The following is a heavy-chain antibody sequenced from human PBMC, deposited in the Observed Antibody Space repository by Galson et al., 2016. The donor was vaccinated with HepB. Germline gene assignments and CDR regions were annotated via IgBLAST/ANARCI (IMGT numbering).Heavy chain of an antibody. CDR2: ISYDGSNK. Sequence: SLRLSCAASGFTFSSYGMHWVRQAPGKGLEWVAFISYDGSNKKYADSVKGRFTISIDNSKKTLYLQMNSLRAEDTAVYYCAKDGRIYCSSASCHDHFHYWGQGTLVTVSS. D-gene: IGHD2-2*01. J-gene: IGHJ4*02. CDR3: AKDGRIYCSSASCHDHFHY. CDR1: GFTFSSYG. V-gene: IGHV3-30*18.